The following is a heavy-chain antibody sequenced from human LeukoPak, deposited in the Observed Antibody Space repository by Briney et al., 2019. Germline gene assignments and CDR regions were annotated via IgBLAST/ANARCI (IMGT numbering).Heavy chain of an antibody. CDR2: IKQDGSKK. CDR3: TRVGYIDEGIDY. D-gene: IGHD5-24*01. CDR1: GFPFSSYW. V-gene: IGHV3-7*04. Sequence: GGSLRLSCVASGFPFSSYWMTWVRQAPGKGLEWVANIKQDGSKKSYVDSVKGRFTISRDNAKNSLYLQMNSLRAEDTTIYYCTRVGYIDEGIDYWGQGTLVTVSS. J-gene: IGHJ4*02.